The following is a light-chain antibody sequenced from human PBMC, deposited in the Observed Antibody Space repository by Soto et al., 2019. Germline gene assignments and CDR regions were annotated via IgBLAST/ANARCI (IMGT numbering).Light chain of an antibody. CDR2: GNS. CDR1: SSNIGAGYD. J-gene: IGLJ1*01. Sequence: QSVLTQPPPVSGAPGQRVTISCTGSSSNIGAGYDVHWYQQLPGTAPKLLIYGNSNRPSGVPDRFSGSKSGTSASLAITGLQAEDEADYYCQSYDSSLSGFYVFGTGTKATVL. CDR3: QSYDSSLSGFYV. V-gene: IGLV1-40*01.